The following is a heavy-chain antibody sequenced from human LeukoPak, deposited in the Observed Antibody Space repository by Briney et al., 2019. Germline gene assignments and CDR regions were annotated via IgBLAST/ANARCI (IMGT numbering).Heavy chain of an antibody. D-gene: IGHD3-10*01. CDR2: ISYDGSNK. CDR3: AKGKPILDY. V-gene: IGHV3-30*18. CDR1: GFTFSSYG. Sequence: GGSLRLSCAASGFTFSSYGMHWVRQAPGKGLEWVAVISYDGSNKYYAGSVKGRFTISRDNSKNTLYLQMNSLRAEDTAVYYCAKGKPILDYWGQGTLVTVSS. J-gene: IGHJ4*02.